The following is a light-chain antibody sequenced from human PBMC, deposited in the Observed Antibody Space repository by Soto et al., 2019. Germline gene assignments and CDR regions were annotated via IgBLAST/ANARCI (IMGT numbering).Light chain of an antibody. CDR3: QQYGSSPYT. CDR1: QSVSSSY. V-gene: IGKV3-20*01. J-gene: IGKJ2*01. Sequence: EIVLTQSPGTLSLSPGERATLSCRASQSVSSSYLAWYQQKPGQAPRLLIYGASSKATDIPDRFSGSGSGTDFNLTISKLEPEDFGVYYCQQYGSSPYTFGQGTKLEIK. CDR2: GAS.